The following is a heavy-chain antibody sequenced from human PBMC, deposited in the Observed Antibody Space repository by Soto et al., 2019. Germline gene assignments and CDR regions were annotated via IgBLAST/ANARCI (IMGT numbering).Heavy chain of an antibody. CDR3: ARDRRYHYVWGSYPNGMDV. CDR2: IYYSGST. D-gene: IGHD3-16*02. Sequence: SETLSLTCTVSGGSISSGGYYWSWIRQHPGKGLEWIGYIYYSGSTYYNPSLKSRVTISVDTSKNQFSLKLSSVTAADTAVYYCARDRRYHYVWGSYPNGMDVWGQGTKVTVSS. J-gene: IGHJ6*02. V-gene: IGHV4-31*03. CDR1: GGSISSGGYY.